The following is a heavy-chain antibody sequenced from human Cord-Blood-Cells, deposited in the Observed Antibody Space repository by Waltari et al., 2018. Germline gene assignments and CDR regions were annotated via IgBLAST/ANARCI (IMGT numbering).Heavy chain of an antibody. J-gene: IGHJ4*02. V-gene: IGHV4-34*01. CDR1: GGSFSGYY. Sequence: QVQLQQWGAGLLKPSETLSLTCAVYGGSFSGYYWSWIRQPPGKGLEWIGEINHSGSTNDSPSLKSRVTISVDTSKNQFSRKLSSVTAADTAVYYCARVGAAGDYWGQGTLVTVSS. CDR3: ARVGAAGDY. D-gene: IGHD6-13*01. CDR2: INHSGST.